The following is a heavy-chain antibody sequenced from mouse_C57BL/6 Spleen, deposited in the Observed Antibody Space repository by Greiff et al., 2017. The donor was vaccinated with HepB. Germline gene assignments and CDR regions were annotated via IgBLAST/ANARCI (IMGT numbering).Heavy chain of an antibody. CDR3: ARGGGREFFDY. Sequence: VQLQQPGAELVKPGASVKISCKASGYTFTDYYIHWVKQRPGQGLEWIGKIGPGSGSTYYNEKFKGKATLTAAKSASTAYIQLSSRTSEDSAVYFCARGGGREFFDYWGQGTTLTVSS. CDR1: GYTFTDYY. J-gene: IGHJ2*01. V-gene: IGHV1-77*01. CDR2: IGPGSGST. D-gene: IGHD3-3*01.